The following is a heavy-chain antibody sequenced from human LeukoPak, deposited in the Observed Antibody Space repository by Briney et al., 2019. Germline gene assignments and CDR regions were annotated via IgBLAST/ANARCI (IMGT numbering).Heavy chain of an antibody. D-gene: IGHD6-13*01. CDR3: ARRGGPGPYSSSWLRPYYYYYYMDV. CDR2: INHSGST. Sequence: KPSETLSLTCAVYGGSFSGYYWSWIRQPPGKGLEWIGEINHSGSTNYNPSLKSRVTISVDTSKNQFSLKLSSVTAADTAVYYCARRGGPGPYSSSWLRPYYYYYYMDVWGKGTTVTISS. V-gene: IGHV4-34*01. CDR1: GGSFSGYY. J-gene: IGHJ6*03.